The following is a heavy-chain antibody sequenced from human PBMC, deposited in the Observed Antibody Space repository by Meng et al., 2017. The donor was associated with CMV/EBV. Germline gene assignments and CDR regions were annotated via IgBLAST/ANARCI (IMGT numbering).Heavy chain of an antibody. CDR3: ARVAAAVKYYFDY. V-gene: IGHV3-30*04. CDR2: ISYDGSNK. J-gene: IGHJ4*02. Sequence: GGSLRLSCAASGFTFSSYAMHWVRQAPGKGLEWVAVISYDGSNKYYADSVKGRFTIFRDNSKNTLYLQMNSLRAEDTAVYYCARVAAAVKYYFDYWGQGTLVTVSS. D-gene: IGHD6-13*01. CDR1: GFTFSSYA.